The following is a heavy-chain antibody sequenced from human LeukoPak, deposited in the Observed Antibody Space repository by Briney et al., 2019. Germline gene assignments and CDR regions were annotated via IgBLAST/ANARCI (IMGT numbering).Heavy chain of an antibody. Sequence: SETLSLTCAVYGGSFSGYYWSWIRQPPGKGLEWIGEINHSGSTNYNPSLKSRVTISVDTSKNQSSLKLSFVTAADTAVYYCATQTQWLGDDYWGQGTLVTVSS. CDR1: GGSFSGYY. CDR2: INHSGST. J-gene: IGHJ4*02. D-gene: IGHD6-19*01. CDR3: ATQTQWLGDDY. V-gene: IGHV4-34*01.